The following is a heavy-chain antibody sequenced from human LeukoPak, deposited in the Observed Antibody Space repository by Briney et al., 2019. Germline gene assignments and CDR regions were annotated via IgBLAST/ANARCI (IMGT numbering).Heavy chain of an antibody. J-gene: IGHJ6*03. V-gene: IGHV3-48*03. D-gene: IGHD2/OR15-2a*01. CDR3: ARLASTHPRLYYYYNYMDV. CDR2: ISSSGSTI. Sequence: PGGSLRLSCAAPGFTFSSYEMKWVRQAPGKGLEWVSYISSSGSTIYYADSVKGRFTISRDNAKNSLYLQMNSLRAEDTAVYYCARLASTHPRLYYYYNYMDVWGKGTTVTVSS. CDR1: GFTFSSYE.